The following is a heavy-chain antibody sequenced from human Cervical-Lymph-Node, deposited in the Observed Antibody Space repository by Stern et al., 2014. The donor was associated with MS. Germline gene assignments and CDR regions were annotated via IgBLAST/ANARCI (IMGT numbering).Heavy chain of an antibody. V-gene: IGHV1-69*01. D-gene: IGHD3-10*01. CDR3: ASSVGELTPEAV. CDR2: IIPIVGTA. J-gene: IGHJ6*02. CDR1: GGIFSSFA. Sequence: QVQLVQSGAEVKKPGSSVRVSCKASGGIFSSFAISWVRQAPGQGLEWMGGIIPIVGTANYAQKFQGRVTITADDSTTTAYMEVSSLRYEDTAVYYCASSVGELTPEAVWGQGTTVTVFS.